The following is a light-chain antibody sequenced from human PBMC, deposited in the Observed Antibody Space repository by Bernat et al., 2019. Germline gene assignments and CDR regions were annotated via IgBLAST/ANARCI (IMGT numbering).Light chain of an antibody. CDR2: GTS. CDR3: QQYDNSPPAYT. J-gene: IGKJ2*01. V-gene: IGKV3-20*01. CDR1: QSVSSSY. Sequence: EIVLPQSPGTLSLSPGETATLSCRASQSVSSSYLAWYQQKPGQAPRLLIYGTSSRATGIPDRFSGSVSGTDFTLTISRLEPEDFAVYYCQQYDNSPPAYTFGQGTKLEI.